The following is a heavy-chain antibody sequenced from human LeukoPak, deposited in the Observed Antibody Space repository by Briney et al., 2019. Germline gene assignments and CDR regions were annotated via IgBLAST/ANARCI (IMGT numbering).Heavy chain of an antibody. CDR1: GFTFSDYY. V-gene: IGHV3-11*01. CDR3: ARGITTTLSLDP. CDR2: ISDSGASI. Sequence: GGSLRLSCATSGFTFSDYYMAWIRQAPGKGLEGVSFISDSGASIYYADSAKGRFTISRDSTNNSLYLQMNSLRAENTAIYYCARGITTTLSLDPWGQGTLVSVSS. J-gene: IGHJ5*02. D-gene: IGHD1-20*01.